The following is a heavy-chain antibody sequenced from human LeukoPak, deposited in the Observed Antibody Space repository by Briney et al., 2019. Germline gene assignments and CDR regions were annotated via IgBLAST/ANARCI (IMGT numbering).Heavy chain of an antibody. D-gene: IGHD5-12*01. V-gene: IGHV4-34*01. CDR2: INHSGST. CDR1: GGSISSYQ. Sequence: PSETLSLTCTVSGGSISSYQWSWIRQPPGKGLEWIGEINHSGSTNYNPSLKSRVTISVDTSKNQFSLKLSSVTAADTAVYYCAGIYSGYDYEYYFDYWGQGTLVTVSS. CDR3: AGIYSGYDYEYYFDY. J-gene: IGHJ4*02.